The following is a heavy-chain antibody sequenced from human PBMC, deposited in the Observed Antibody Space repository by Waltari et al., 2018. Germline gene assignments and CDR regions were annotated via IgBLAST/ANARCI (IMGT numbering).Heavy chain of an antibody. Sequence: QVQLVQSGAEVKKPGASVKVSCKVSGYTLPDLSMPWERQAPGNGIKWMGGFDPEDGETIYAQKFQGRVTMTEDTSTDTAYMELSSLRSEDTAVYYCATEQSGDYVWGSYRLGWFDPWGQGTLVTVSS. CDR3: ATEQSGDYVWGSYRLGWFDP. V-gene: IGHV1-24*01. J-gene: IGHJ5*02. CDR2: FDPEDGET. D-gene: IGHD3-16*02. CDR1: GYTLPDLS.